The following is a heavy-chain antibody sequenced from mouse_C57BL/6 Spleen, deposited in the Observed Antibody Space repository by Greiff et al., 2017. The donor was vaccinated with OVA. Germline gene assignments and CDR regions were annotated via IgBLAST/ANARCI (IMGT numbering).Heavy chain of an antibody. CDR2: IWSGGST. D-gene: IGHD1-1*01. J-gene: IGHJ4*01. Sequence: QVHVKQSGPGLVQPSQSLSITCTVSGFSLTSYGVHWVRQSPGKGLEWLGVIWSGGSTDYNAAFISRLSISKDNSKSQVFFKMNRLQADDTAIYYCARTGGRPPYYAMDDWGQGTSVTVSS. CDR1: GFSLTSYG. CDR3: ARTGGRPPYYAMDD. V-gene: IGHV2-2*01.